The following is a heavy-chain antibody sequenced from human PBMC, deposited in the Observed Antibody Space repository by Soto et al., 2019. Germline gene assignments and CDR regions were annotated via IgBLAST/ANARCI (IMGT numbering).Heavy chain of an antibody. CDR3: ARDNSQNYGTPAASSWFHT. D-gene: IGHD2-15*01. J-gene: IGHJ5*02. CDR2: IWYDGSKK. Sequence: PGGSLRLSCAVSVFTFSSYGIHFVRQAPGKGLEWVSLIWYDGSKKYYADSVKGRFTILRDNSKNTLYLQMNSLRAEDTAVYHCARDNSQNYGTPAASSWFHTWGQGT. CDR1: VFTFSSYG. V-gene: IGHV3-33*01.